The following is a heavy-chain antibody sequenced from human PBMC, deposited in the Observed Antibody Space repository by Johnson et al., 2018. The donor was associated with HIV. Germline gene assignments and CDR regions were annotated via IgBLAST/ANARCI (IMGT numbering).Heavy chain of an antibody. D-gene: IGHD6-19*01. CDR3: ATDFRSSAWYGDAFDI. J-gene: IGHJ3*02. Sequence: QVQLLESGGGLVNPGGSLRLSCITSGFTFSDYYMSWVRHSPGRGLEFVSYIGTSDSTTYYADSVKGRFPISRDNSNNTPNLQLNSLRAEDTAVYYCATDFRSSAWYGDAFDIWGQGTVVTVSS. CDR2: IGTSDSTT. CDR1: GFTFSDYY. V-gene: IGHV3-11*04.